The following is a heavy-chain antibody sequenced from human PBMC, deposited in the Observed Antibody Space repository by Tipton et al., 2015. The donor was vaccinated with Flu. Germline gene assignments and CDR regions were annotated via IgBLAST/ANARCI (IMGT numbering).Heavy chain of an antibody. CDR1: GFTFSSYE. CDR2: ISSSGSTI. J-gene: IGHJ4*02. V-gene: IGHV3-48*03. Sequence: VQLVQSGGGLVQPGGSLRLSCAASGFTFSSYEMNWVRQAPGKGLEWVSYISSSGSTIYYADSVKGRFTISRDNAKNSLYLQMNSLRAEDTAVYYCAKDDGDYYDSSGYYGYFDYWGQGTLVTVSS. CDR3: AKDDGDYYDSSGYYGYFDY. D-gene: IGHD3-22*01.